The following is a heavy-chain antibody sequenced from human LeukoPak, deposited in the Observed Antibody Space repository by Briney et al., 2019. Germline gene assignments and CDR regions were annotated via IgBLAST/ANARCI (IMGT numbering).Heavy chain of an antibody. CDR1: GYTFTGYY. Sequence: ASVKVSCKASGYTFTGYYMHWVRQAPGQGLEWMGWINPNSGGTNYAQRFRGRVTMTTDTSTSTAYMELRSLRSDDTAVYYCARDHVRDWLYYYYYMDVWGKGTTVTVSS. J-gene: IGHJ6*03. CDR2: INPNSGGT. V-gene: IGHV1-2*02. D-gene: IGHD3/OR15-3a*01. CDR3: ARDHVRDWLYYYYYMDV.